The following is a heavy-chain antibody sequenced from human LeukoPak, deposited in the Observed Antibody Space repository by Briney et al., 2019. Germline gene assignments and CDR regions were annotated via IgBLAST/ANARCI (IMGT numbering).Heavy chain of an antibody. D-gene: IGHD2-21*01. CDR1: GFTFSAYF. Sequence: GGSLRLSCAASGFTFSAYFMHWVRQAPGKGLEWVADITSDGTHTFYAESVKGRFTISRDNSKNTLYLQMKSLRAEDTAVYFCARERQDTVLHSGAFDIWGQGTMVTVSS. J-gene: IGHJ3*02. CDR3: ARERQDTVLHSGAFDI. V-gene: IGHV3-30-3*01. CDR2: ITSDGTHT.